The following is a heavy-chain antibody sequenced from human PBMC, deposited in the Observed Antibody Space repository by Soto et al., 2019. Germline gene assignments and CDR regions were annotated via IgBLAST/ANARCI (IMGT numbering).Heavy chain of an antibody. CDR3: VKDLDYDFWSGSPFDY. V-gene: IGHV3-64D*06. Sequence: GSLRLSCSASGFTFSSYAMHWFRQAPVKGLEYVSAISSNGGSTYYADSVKGRFTISRDNSKNTLYLQMSSLRADDTAVYYCVKDLDYDFWSGSPFDYWGQGTLVTVSS. CDR2: ISSNGGST. D-gene: IGHD3-3*01. CDR1: GFTFSSYA. J-gene: IGHJ4*02.